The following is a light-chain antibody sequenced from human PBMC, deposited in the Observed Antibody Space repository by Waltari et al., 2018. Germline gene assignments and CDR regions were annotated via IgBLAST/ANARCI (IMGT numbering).Light chain of an antibody. Sequence: ETVMTQSPAALSVSQGERATLFCRASQSVGRDLAWYQQKPGQAPRLLISAASTRATGIPVRFSGGGSGTDFTLTISSMQSEDFAVYYCQQYDNWPRTFGQGTRVEI. V-gene: IGKV3-15*01. CDR3: QQYDNWPRT. CDR1: QSVGRD. CDR2: AAS. J-gene: IGKJ1*01.